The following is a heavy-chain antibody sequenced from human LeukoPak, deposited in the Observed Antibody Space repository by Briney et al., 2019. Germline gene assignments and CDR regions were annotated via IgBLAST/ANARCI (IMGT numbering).Heavy chain of an antibody. CDR3: ARGMRYFDWLLRIDAFDI. CDR1: GYTFTGYY. V-gene: IGHV1-2*02. J-gene: IGHJ3*02. D-gene: IGHD3-9*01. Sequence: AEVNVSCKASGYTFTGYYMHWVRPAPGQGLEWIGWVRANSGGTNYGEKFQGRVTMTRDTSISTAYMELSRLRSDDTAVYYCARGMRYFDWLLRIDAFDIWGQGTMVTLSS. CDR2: VRANSGGT.